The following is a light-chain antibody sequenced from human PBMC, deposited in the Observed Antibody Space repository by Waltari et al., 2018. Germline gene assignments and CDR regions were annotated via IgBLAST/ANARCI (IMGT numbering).Light chain of an antibody. CDR1: GSTIRAGYA. J-gene: IGLJ2*01. V-gene: IGLV1-40*01. CDR2: GVN. Sequence: QSVLTQPPSVSGAPGQRVPIPCTGTGSTIRAGYATHWYHQLPGKAPRLPIYGVNTRPLGVPDRFFGSQSGTSASLAITGLQPEDEGDYYCQSFDTSLSVVFGGGTKLTVL. CDR3: QSFDTSLSVV.